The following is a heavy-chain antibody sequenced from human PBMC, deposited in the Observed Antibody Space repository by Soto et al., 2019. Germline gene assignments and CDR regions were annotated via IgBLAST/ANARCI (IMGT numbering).Heavy chain of an antibody. V-gene: IGHV1-3*01. D-gene: IGHD3-22*01. CDR1: GYTFTSYA. CDR2: INAGNGNT. CDR3: ARVTYYYDTSVYGVFDY. J-gene: IGHJ4*02. Sequence: ASVKVSCKASGYTFTSYAMHWVRQGPGQRFEWMGWINAGNGNTKYSQKFQGRVTITRDTSTSTAYMELRSLRSDDTAVYYCARVTYYYDTSVYGVFDYWGQGTLVTVSS.